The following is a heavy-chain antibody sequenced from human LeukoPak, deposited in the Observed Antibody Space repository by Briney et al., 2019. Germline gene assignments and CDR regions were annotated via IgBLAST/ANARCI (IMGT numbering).Heavy chain of an antibody. Sequence: GGSLRLSCAASGFTFSSYAMHWVRQAPGRRLEWVAVMSYDGTNIFYSDSVKGRFTISRDNSKNTLFLQMNSLRAEDTAVYYCARDRESSSKGHFDYWGQGTLVTVSS. J-gene: IGHJ4*02. CDR3: ARDRESSSKGHFDY. CDR2: MSYDGTNI. CDR1: GFTFSSYA. D-gene: IGHD2-15*01. V-gene: IGHV3-30-3*01.